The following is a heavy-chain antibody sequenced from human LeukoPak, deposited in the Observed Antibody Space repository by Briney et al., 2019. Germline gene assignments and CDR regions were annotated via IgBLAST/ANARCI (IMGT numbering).Heavy chain of an antibody. V-gene: IGHV3-66*01. D-gene: IGHD4-23*01. Sequence: GGSLRLSCAASGFTVSSNYMSWVRQAPGKGLEWVSVIYSGGSTYYADSVKGRFTISRDNSKSTLYLQMNSLRAEDTAVYYCARESGGPPNLEYYWGQGTLVTVSS. CDR3: ARESGGPPNLEYY. CDR1: GFTVSSNY. J-gene: IGHJ4*02. CDR2: IYSGGST.